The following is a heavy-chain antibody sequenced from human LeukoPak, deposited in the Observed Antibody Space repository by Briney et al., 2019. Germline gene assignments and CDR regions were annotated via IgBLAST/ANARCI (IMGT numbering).Heavy chain of an antibody. CDR3: ARLPSRYYDSSGYYGDY. Sequence: PGGSLRLSCAASGFTLNSYTMIWVRQAPGKGLEWVAVISYDGSNKYYADSVKGRFTISRDNSKNTPYLQMNSLRAEDTAVYYCARLPSRYYDSSGYYGDYWGQGTLVTVSS. V-gene: IGHV3-30*03. J-gene: IGHJ4*02. D-gene: IGHD3-22*01. CDR2: ISYDGSNK. CDR1: GFTLNSYT.